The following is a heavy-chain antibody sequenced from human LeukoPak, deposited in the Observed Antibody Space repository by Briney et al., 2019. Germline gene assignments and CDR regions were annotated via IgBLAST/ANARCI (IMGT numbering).Heavy chain of an antibody. D-gene: IGHD4-11*01. Sequence: GGSLRLSCAASGFTFSSYAMSCVRQAPGKGLEWVSVISGSGGSTYYADSVKGRFTISRDNSKNTLYLQMNSLSVDDTAVYYCATRVTTTITTRGAFDIWGQGTMLTVSS. V-gene: IGHV3-23*01. J-gene: IGHJ3*02. CDR3: ATRVTTTITTRGAFDI. CDR2: ISGSGGST. CDR1: GFTFSSYA.